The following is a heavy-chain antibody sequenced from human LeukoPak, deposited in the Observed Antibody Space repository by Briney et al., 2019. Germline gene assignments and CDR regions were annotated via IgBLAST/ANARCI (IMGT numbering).Heavy chain of an antibody. V-gene: IGHV1-2*02. D-gene: IGHD1-7*01. CDR1: GYTLTDYY. Sequence: ASVKVSCKASGYTLTDYYMHWVRQAPGQGLEWMGWINPNSGGTNYAQNFQGRVTMTRDTSISTAYMELSNLISDDTAVYYCASPTLELDAFDIWGQGTMVTVSS. CDR3: ASPTLELDAFDI. J-gene: IGHJ3*02. CDR2: INPNSGGT.